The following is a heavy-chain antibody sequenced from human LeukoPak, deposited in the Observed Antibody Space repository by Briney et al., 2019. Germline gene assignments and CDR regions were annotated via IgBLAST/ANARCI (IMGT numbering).Heavy chain of an antibody. CDR1: GGSISSYY. Sequence: SGTLSLTCTVSGGSISSYYWSWIRQPPGKGLEWIGYIYYSGSTNYNPSLKSRVTISVDTSKNQFSLKLSSVTAADTAVYYCARVWRGGSYFDYWGQGTLVTVSS. CDR2: IYYSGST. V-gene: IGHV4-59*01. CDR3: ARVWRGGSYFDY. J-gene: IGHJ4*02. D-gene: IGHD1-26*01.